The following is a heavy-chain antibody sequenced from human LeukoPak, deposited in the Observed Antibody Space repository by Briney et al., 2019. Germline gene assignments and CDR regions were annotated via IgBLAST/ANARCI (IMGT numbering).Heavy chain of an antibody. J-gene: IGHJ4*02. Sequence: GGSLRLPCAVSGFTFSSYEMNWVRQAPGKGLEWVSLIYSGGSTYYADSVKGRFTISRDNSKNTLYLQMNSLRAEDTAVYYCGALSGTTPLGGVGGQGTLVTVSS. CDR2: IYSGGST. CDR1: GFTFSSYE. CDR3: GALSGTTPLGGV. V-gene: IGHV3-66*01. D-gene: IGHD1-1*01.